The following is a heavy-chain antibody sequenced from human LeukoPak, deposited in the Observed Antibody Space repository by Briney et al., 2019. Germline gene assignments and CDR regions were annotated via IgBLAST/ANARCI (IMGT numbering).Heavy chain of an antibody. V-gene: IGHV3-7*01. J-gene: IGHJ4*02. CDR1: GFTSTTAW. Sequence: PGGSLRLSCAISGFTSTTAWMTWVRQAPGKGLEWVADIRQDGSDKYYVDSVKGRFIISRDNAKKSVSLHMNNLRVEDTAVYYCARDLLAALYFDYWGQGTLVTVSS. CDR3: ARDLLAALYFDY. CDR2: IRQDGSDK. D-gene: IGHD2-2*01.